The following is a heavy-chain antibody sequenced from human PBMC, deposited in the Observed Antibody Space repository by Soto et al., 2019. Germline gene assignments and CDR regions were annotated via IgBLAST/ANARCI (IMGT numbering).Heavy chain of an antibody. V-gene: IGHV4-31*03. J-gene: IGHJ4*02. CDR1: GGSISSGGYY. Sequence: QVQLQESGPGLVKPSQTLSLTCTVSGGSISSGGYYWSWIRQHPGKGLEWIGYIYYSGSTSYNPSLKSRATISLDTSKNQFSLRLSSVTAADTAVYYCARTYCRGGSCYPPDYWGQGTLVTVSS. CDR3: ARTYCRGGSCYPPDY. D-gene: IGHD2-15*01. CDR2: IYYSGST.